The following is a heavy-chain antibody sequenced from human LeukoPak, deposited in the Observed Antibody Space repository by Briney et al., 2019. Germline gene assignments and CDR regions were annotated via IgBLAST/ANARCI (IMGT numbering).Heavy chain of an antibody. CDR1: GYTFTSYG. CDR2: MNPNSGNT. CDR3: ARNDYYYYYMDV. J-gene: IGHJ6*03. Sequence: GASVKVSCMASGYTFTSYGINWVRQATGQGLEWMGWMNPNSGNTGYAQKFQGRVTMTRNTSISIAYMELSSLRSEDTAVYYCARNDYYYYYMDVWGKGTTVTVSS. V-gene: IGHV1-8*01.